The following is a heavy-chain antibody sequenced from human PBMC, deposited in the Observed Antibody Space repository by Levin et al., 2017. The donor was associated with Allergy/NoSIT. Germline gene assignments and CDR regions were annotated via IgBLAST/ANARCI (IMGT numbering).Heavy chain of an antibody. J-gene: IGHJ4*02. D-gene: IGHD6-25*01. Sequence: PGGSLRLSCAVSDFSISSGYNWGWIRQPPGKGLEWIGNIYHTGSAYYNPSLKSRVTLSVDRSRNRFSLKLSSVTAADTAVYYCAGQIAAVGAFDYWGQGTLVPVSS. CDR3: AGQIAAVGAFDY. CDR1: DFSISSGYN. CDR2: IYHTGSA. V-gene: IGHV4-38-2*01.